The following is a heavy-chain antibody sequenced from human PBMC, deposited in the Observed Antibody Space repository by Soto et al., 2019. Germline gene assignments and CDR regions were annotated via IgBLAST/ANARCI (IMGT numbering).Heavy chain of an antibody. D-gene: IGHD3-16*01. J-gene: IGHJ4*02. V-gene: IGHV3-11*01. Sequence: QVQLVESGGDLVKPGGSLRLSCAASGFTSSDYYMSWIRQAPGKGLEWVSYISSSGRTIYYADSVKGRFTISRDNDKNSLYLPLNSPRAEDTAVYYCSRSLGMGGDGYTWGQGTLVTVSS. CDR3: SRSLGMGGDGYT. CDR1: GFTSSDYY. CDR2: ISSSGRTI.